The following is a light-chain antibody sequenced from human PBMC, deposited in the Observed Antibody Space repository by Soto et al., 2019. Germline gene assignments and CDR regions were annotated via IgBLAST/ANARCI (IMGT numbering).Light chain of an antibody. CDR2: GAS. CDR3: QQYNNWPPGLT. Sequence: EIVMTQSPATLSVSPGERATLSCRASQSVSSNLAWYQQKPGQAPMLLIYGASTRATAIPARFSGRGSGTEFPLTISSLQSEDVAVYYCQQYNNWPPGLTFGGGTKVEIK. V-gene: IGKV3-15*01. J-gene: IGKJ4*01. CDR1: QSVSSN.